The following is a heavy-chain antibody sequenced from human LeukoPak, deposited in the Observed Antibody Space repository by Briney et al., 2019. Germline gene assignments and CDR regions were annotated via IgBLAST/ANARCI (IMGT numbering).Heavy chain of an antibody. CDR1: GGSISSGGYY. D-gene: IGHD1-26*01. Sequence: KTSETLSLTCTVSGGSISSGGYYCSWIRQHPGKGLEWIGYIYYSGSTYYNPSLKSRVTISVDTSKNQFSLKLSSVTAADTAVYYCARGSPKWELLFWFDPWGQGTLVTVSS. J-gene: IGHJ5*02. V-gene: IGHV4-31*03. CDR2: IYYSGST. CDR3: ARGSPKWELLFWFDP.